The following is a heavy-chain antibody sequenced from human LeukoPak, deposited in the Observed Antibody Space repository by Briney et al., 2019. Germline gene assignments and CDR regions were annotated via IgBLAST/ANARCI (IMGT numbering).Heavy chain of an antibody. Sequence: PSETLSLTCTVSGGSISSGSYYWSWIRQPAGKGLEWIGRIYTSGSTNYNPSLKSRVTISVDTSKNQFSLKLNSVTAADAAVYYCASPGKYDNSPIDYWGQGTLVTVSS. V-gene: IGHV4-61*02. CDR1: GGSISSGSYY. CDR2: IYTSGST. D-gene: IGHD1-1*01. CDR3: ASPGKYDNSPIDY. J-gene: IGHJ4*02.